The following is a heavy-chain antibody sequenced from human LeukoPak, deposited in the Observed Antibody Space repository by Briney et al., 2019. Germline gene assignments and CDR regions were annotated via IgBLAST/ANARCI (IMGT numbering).Heavy chain of an antibody. D-gene: IGHD6-13*01. CDR3: ARDRRYDSSSWFYYSDY. CDR1: GFTFSSYS. J-gene: IGHJ4*02. Sequence: PGGSLRLSCAASGFTFSSYSMNWVRQAPGKGLEWVSYISSSSSTIYYADSVKGRFTISRDNAKNSLYLQMNSLRAEDTAVYYCARDRRYDSSSWFYYSDYWGQGTLVTVSS. V-gene: IGHV3-48*01. CDR2: ISSSSSTI.